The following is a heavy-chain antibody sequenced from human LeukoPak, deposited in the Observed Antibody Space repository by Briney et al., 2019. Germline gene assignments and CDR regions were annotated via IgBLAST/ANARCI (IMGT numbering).Heavy chain of an antibody. D-gene: IGHD3-10*01. CDR2: INHSGVT. Sequence: SETLSLTCTVSGYSISSGYYWSWIRQPPGKGLEWIGDINHSGVTNYNPSLKSRVTMSVDTSENQFSLRLSSVTAADTAVYYCAKSLYGSGSYYNWFDPWGQGTLVTVSS. V-gene: IGHV4-38-2*02. CDR3: AKSLYGSGSYYNWFDP. J-gene: IGHJ5*02. CDR1: GYSISSGYY.